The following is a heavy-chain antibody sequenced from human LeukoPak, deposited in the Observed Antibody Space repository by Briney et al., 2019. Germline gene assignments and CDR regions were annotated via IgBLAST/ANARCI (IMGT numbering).Heavy chain of an antibody. Sequence: SETLSLTCTVSGGSISSYYWSWIRQPPGKGLEWIGYIYYSGSTNYNPSLKSRVTISVDTSKNQFSLKLSSVTAADTAVYYCARGLIAPRYTLMSGAFDIWGQGTMVTVSS. V-gene: IGHV4-59*08. J-gene: IGHJ3*02. CDR2: IYYSGST. CDR3: ARGLIAPRYTLMSGAFDI. CDR1: GGSISSYY. D-gene: IGHD1-1*01.